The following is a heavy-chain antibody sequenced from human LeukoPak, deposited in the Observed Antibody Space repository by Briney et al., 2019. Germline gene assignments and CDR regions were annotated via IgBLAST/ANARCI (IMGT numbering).Heavy chain of an antibody. CDR2: IYPGDSDT. D-gene: IGHD1-26*01. CDR1: GYSFTNYW. CDR3: ARSNSGSKSHFDY. V-gene: IGHV5-51*01. Sequence: KPGESLKISCKGSGYSFTNYWIGWVRRMPGKGLEWMGIIYPGDSDTRYSPSFQGQVTISADKSISTAYLQWSSLKASDTAMYYCARSNSGSKSHFDYWGQGTLVTVSS. J-gene: IGHJ4*02.